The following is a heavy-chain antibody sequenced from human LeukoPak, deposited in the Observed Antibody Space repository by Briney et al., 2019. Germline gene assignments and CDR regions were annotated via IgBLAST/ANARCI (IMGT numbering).Heavy chain of an antibody. CDR3: TKVISYYYGSGSHDSDY. Sequence: GGGLRVSRVAPGFTLSSYGMHWGRQGPGKGVGWVAVIAYDGSGINHADSVSGRFTISRDNAKNTLYLQMNSLRGEDTAVYYCTKVISYYYGSGSHDSDYWGQGTLVTVSS. D-gene: IGHD3-10*01. J-gene: IGHJ4*02. CDR2: IAYDGSGI. V-gene: IGHV3-30*18. CDR1: GFTLSSYG.